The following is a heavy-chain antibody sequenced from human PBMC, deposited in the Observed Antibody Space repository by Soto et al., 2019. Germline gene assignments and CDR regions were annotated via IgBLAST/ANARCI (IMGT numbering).Heavy chain of an antibody. CDR2: ISHDGSST. CDR3: TSLSVAVDYFAFDI. Sequence: EVQLVESGGGLIQPGGSLRLSCTASGFPFSDLWMHWVRQAPGKGLEWVSRISHDGSSTSHADSVRGRFNISRDNAKNTVYLQMNSLRAEDTAVYYCTSLSVAVDYFAFDIWGQGTVVTVS. J-gene: IGHJ3*02. V-gene: IGHV3-74*01. CDR1: GFPFSDLW. D-gene: IGHD6-19*01.